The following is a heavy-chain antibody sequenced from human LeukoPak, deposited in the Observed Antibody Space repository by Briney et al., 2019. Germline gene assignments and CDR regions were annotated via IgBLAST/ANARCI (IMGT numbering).Heavy chain of an antibody. V-gene: IGHV3-7*01. CDR2: IKQDGSEK. CDR3: ARIGYRSSSFDY. Sequence: GGSLRLSCAASGFTVSSNYMSWVRQAPGKGLEWVANIKQDGSEKHSVDSMRGRFTISRDNAKNSVYLQMNSLRVEDTAVYYCARIGYRSSSFDYWGQGTLVTVSS. J-gene: IGHJ4*02. CDR1: GFTVSSNY. D-gene: IGHD6-6*01.